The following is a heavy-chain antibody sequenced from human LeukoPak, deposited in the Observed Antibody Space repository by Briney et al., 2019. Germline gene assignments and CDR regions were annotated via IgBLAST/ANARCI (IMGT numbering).Heavy chain of an antibody. CDR2: ISAYNGNT. J-gene: IGHJ4*02. CDR3: ARDGRRVATKTPYPGY. D-gene: IGHD5-24*01. Sequence: EASVKVSCKASGYTFTSYGISWVRQAPGQGLEWMGWISAYNGNTNYAQKLQGRVTMTTDTSTSTAYMELRSLRSDDTAVYYYARDGRRVATKTPYPGYWGQGTLVTVSS. CDR1: GYTFTSYG. V-gene: IGHV1-18*01.